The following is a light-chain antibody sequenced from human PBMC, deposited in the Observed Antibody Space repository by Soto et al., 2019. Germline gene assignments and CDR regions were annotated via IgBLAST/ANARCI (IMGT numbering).Light chain of an antibody. CDR2: AAS. Sequence: EIVLTQSLGTLSLSPGARSTLSRRASQSVSSSYLAWYQQKPGQAPRILIYAASTRATGIPARFSGSGSGTEFTLTISSLQPDDFATYYRKQYNDYWTVGQGNKVDIK. CDR1: QSVSSSY. CDR3: KQYNDYWT. V-gene: IGKV3-20*01. J-gene: IGKJ1*01.